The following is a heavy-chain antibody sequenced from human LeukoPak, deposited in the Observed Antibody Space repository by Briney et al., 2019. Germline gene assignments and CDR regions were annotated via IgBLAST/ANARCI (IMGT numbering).Heavy chain of an antibody. D-gene: IGHD3-3*01. V-gene: IGHV3-66*02. CDR2: IYSGRTT. CDR1: GFTVSSNY. CDR3: ARGFWSGYHYYFDY. Sequence: PGGSLRLSCAASGFTVSSNYMSWVRQTPGKGLEWVSVIYSGRTTYYADSVKGRFTISRDNSKNTLYLQMNSLRAEDTAVYYCARGFWSGYHYYFDYWGQGTLVTVSS. J-gene: IGHJ4*02.